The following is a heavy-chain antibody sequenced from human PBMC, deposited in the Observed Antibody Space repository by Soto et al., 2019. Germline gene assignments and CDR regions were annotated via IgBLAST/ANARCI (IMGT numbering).Heavy chain of an antibody. Sequence: KPSETLSLTCTVSGGSISSYSWSWIRQPAGKGLEWMGRIYTSGSTNYNPSLKSRVTMSVDTSKSQFSLILSSVTAADTAVYYCVRERAAAGQRTLDYWGQGTLVTVSS. CDR1: GGSISSYS. J-gene: IGHJ4*02. CDR3: VRERAAAGQRTLDY. V-gene: IGHV4-4*07. D-gene: IGHD6-13*01. CDR2: IYTSGST.